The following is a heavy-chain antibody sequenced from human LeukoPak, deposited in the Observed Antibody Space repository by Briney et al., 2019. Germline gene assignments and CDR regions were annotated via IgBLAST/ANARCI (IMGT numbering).Heavy chain of an antibody. V-gene: IGHV3-53*05. Sequence: GGSLRLSCAASGFTVSSNYMSWVRQAPGKGLEWVSVIYSGGSTYYADSVKGRFTISRDNSKNTLYLQMNSLRAEDTAVYYCTRQDIVATDPFDYWGQGTLVTVSS. CDR2: IYSGGST. CDR3: TRQDIVATDPFDY. J-gene: IGHJ4*02. D-gene: IGHD5-12*01. CDR1: GFTVSSNY.